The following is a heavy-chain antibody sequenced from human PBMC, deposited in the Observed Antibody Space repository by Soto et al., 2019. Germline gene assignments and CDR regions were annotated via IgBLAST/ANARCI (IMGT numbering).Heavy chain of an antibody. CDR3: NTYSSSSGGMDV. J-gene: IGHJ6*02. CDR1: GFTFSGSA. CDR2: IRSKANSYAT. V-gene: IGHV3-73*01. Sequence: GGSLRLSCAASGFTFSGSAMHWVRQASGKGLEWVGRIRSKANSYATACAASVKGRFTISRDDSKNTAYLQMNSLKTEGTAVYYCNTYSSSSGGMDVWGQGTTVTVSS. D-gene: IGHD6-13*01.